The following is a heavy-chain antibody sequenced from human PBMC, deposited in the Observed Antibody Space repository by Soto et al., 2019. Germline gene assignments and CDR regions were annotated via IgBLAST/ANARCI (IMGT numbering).Heavy chain of an antibody. D-gene: IGHD6-13*01. Sequence: QVQLVQSGAGVKKPGSSVKVSCKASGGTFSSYAISWVRQAPGQGLEWMGGIIPIFGTANYAQKFQGRVTMTADESTSTAYMELSSLRSEDTAVYYCARVGIAAAESPNYYYYGMDVWGQGTTVTVSS. CDR1: GGTFSSYA. V-gene: IGHV1-69*12. J-gene: IGHJ6*02. CDR3: ARVGIAAAESPNYYYYGMDV. CDR2: IIPIFGTA.